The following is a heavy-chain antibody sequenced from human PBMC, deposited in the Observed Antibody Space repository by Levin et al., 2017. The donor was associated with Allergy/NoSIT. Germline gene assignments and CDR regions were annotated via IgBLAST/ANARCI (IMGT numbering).Heavy chain of an antibody. J-gene: IGHJ6*02. CDR2: INPNSGVT. CDR1: GYTFTDYY. CDR3: ARDGGMDV. V-gene: IGHV1-2*02. Sequence: GESLKISCKASGYTFTDYYIHWVRQAPGQGLEWMGWINPNSGVTDYAQKFQGRVTMTRDTSISTAHMELSRLRSDDTAVFYCARDGGMDVWGQGTTVTVSS.